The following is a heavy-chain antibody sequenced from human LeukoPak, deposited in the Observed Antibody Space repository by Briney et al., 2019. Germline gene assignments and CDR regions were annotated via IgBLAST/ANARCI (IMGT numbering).Heavy chain of an antibody. Sequence: GGSVRLSCAASGFTYRRYRMNWVRQAAGKALEGVANIRQEGWEIDYLESVKGRFSISRDNAKNSLYLQMNNLRAEDTAVYYCARVGGNYDFWSGYYTSEYYCDYWGQGTLVTVSS. V-gene: IGHV3-7*01. J-gene: IGHJ4*02. CDR1: GFTYRRYR. CDR2: IRQEGWEI. CDR3: ARVGGNYDFWSGYYTSEYYCDY. D-gene: IGHD3-3*01.